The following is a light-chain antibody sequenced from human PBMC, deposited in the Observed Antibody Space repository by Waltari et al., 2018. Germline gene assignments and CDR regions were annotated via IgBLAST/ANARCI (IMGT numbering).Light chain of an antibody. CDR3: QQYSSFST. CDR2: MAS. CDR1: QSVGTW. J-gene: IGKJ2*01. V-gene: IGKV1-5*03. Sequence: IQMTLSPSTVSASLGARVTSSFRASQSVGTWLAWYQQKPGKAPKLLIYMASSLESGVPSRFSGSGSGTEFTLTISSLQPDDFATYSCQQYSSFSTFGQGTKV.